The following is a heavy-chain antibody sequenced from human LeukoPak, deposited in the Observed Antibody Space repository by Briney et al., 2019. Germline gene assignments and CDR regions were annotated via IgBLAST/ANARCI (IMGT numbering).Heavy chain of an antibody. D-gene: IGHD1-26*01. Sequence: GASVKVSCKASGGTFSSYAISWVRQAPGQGLEWMGGIIPIFGTANYAQKFQGRVTITADESTSTAYMELSSLRSEDTAVYYCARVDSGSEGDDAFDIWGQGTMVTVSS. CDR1: GGTFSSYA. J-gene: IGHJ3*02. CDR3: ARVDSGSEGDDAFDI. CDR2: IIPIFGTA. V-gene: IGHV1-69*13.